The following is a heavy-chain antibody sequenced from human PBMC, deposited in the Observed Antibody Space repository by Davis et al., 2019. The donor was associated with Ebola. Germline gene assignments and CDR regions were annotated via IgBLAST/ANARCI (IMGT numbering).Heavy chain of an antibody. J-gene: IGHJ4*02. CDR3: ARDPQWWRTLGMDF. D-gene: IGHD2-15*01. CDR2: IYSRGTT. V-gene: IGHV3-53*01. Sequence: GESLKISCAASGFTVSSNYMNWVRQAPGKGLEWVAVIYSRGTTYYADSVKGRFTISRDNSKNTLDLQMNSLRAEDTAVYYCARDPQWWRTLGMDFWGQGTLVTVSS. CDR1: GFTVSSNY.